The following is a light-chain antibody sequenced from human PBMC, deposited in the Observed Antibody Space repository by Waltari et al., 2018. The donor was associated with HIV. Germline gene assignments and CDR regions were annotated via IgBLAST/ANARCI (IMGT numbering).Light chain of an antibody. CDR1: QIITNNF. V-gene: IGKV3-20*01. CDR2: AAS. Sequence: EIVLTQSPGTLSLSPGERATLSCRASQIITNNFLAWYQHQSGQAPRLLISAASSRATGIPDRFSGSGSGTDVRLTISRLEPEDFALYYCQQYSSSPLSFGGGTRVEIK. J-gene: IGKJ4*01. CDR3: QQYSSSPLS.